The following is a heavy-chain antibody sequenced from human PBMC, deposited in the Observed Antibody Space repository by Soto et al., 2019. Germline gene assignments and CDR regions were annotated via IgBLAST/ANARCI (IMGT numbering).Heavy chain of an antibody. CDR2: IYYSGST. CDR1: GGFISSGDSS. Sequence: SETLSLTCAVSGGFISSGDSSWSWVRQPPGKGLEWIGSIYYSGSTYYNPSLRSRVTISVDTSKNQFSLKLSSVTAADTAVFYCARHYSSGSRNWFDPWGQGTLVTVSS. V-gene: IGHV4-39*01. CDR3: ARHYSSGSRNWFDP. J-gene: IGHJ5*02. D-gene: IGHD6-19*01.